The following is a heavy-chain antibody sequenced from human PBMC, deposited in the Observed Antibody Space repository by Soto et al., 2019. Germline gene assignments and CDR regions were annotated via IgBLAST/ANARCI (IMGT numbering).Heavy chain of an antibody. Sequence: QITLKESGPTLVKPTQTLTLTCTFSGFSLSTSGVGVGWIRQPPGKALEWLALIYWDDDKRYSPSLKSRLTITKDTSKNQVVLTMTNMDPVDTATYYCAHVTTVTTNYYYYGMDVWGQGTTVTVSS. CDR3: AHVTTVTTNYYYYGMDV. J-gene: IGHJ6*02. CDR1: GFSLSTSGVG. V-gene: IGHV2-5*02. D-gene: IGHD4-17*01. CDR2: IYWDDDK.